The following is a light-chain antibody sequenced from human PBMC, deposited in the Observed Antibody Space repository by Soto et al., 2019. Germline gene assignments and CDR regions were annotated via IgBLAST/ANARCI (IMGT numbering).Light chain of an antibody. CDR3: GPWDSSLSAYV. CDR2: GNS. Sequence: QSVLTQPPSVSGAPGQRVTISCTASSSNIGAGYDVHWYQQLPGTAPKLLIYGNSNRPSGVPDRFSGSKSGTSASLAITGLQAVDEADYYCGPWDSSLSAYVFGNGTKVTVL. J-gene: IGLJ1*01. CDR1: SSNIGAGYD. V-gene: IGLV1-40*01.